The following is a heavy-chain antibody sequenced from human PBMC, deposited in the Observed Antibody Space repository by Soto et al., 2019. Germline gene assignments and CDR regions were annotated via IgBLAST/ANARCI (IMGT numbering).Heavy chain of an antibody. D-gene: IGHD2-15*01. CDR3: AAGGYCSGGSCYSGYYYYYYYMDV. CDR2: IYYSGST. V-gene: IGHV4-31*03. CDR1: GGSISSGGYY. Sequence: PSETLSLTCTGSGGSISSGGYYWSWIRQHPGKGLEWIGYIYYSGSTYYNRSLKSRVTISVDTSKNQFSLKLSSVTAADTAVYYCAAGGYCSGGSCYSGYYYYYYYMDVWGKGTTVTVSS. J-gene: IGHJ6*03.